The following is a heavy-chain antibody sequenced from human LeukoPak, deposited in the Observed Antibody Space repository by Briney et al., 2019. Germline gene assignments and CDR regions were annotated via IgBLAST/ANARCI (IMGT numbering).Heavy chain of an antibody. Sequence: PSETLSLTCTVSGGSISYYYWSWIRQSPGKGLEWIGYIYYNGSTNYNPSLKSRVTISVDMSKNQFSLKVTSVTAADTAIYNCARKGGHFDYWGQGTLVTVSS. CDR2: IYYNGST. CDR3: ARKGGHFDY. D-gene: IGHD2-15*01. CDR1: GGSISYYY. J-gene: IGHJ4*02. V-gene: IGHV4-59*01.